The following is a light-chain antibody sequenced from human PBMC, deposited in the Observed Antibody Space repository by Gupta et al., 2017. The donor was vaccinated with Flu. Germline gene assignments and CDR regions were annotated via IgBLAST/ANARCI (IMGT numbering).Light chain of an antibody. CDR1: QSVLYSPNNKNY. Sequence: LGERATINCKSSQSVLYSPNNKNYLAWYQQKPGQPPKLLISWASTRESGVPDRFSGSGSETNFTLTISSLQAEDVAVYYCQQYYSTLPITFGQGTRLEIK. CDR2: WAS. J-gene: IGKJ5*01. V-gene: IGKV4-1*01. CDR3: QQYYSTLPIT.